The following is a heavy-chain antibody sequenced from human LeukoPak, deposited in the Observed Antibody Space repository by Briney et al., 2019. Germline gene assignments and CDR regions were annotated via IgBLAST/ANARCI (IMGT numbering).Heavy chain of an antibody. CDR2: ISAYNGNT. V-gene: IGHV1-18*01. CDR1: GYTFTSYG. D-gene: IGHD6-13*01. J-gene: IGHJ3*02. CDR3: ASAKLSAYSSSWSYAFDI. Sequence: ASVKVSCKASGYTFTSYGISWARQAPGQGLEWMGWISAYNGNTNCAQKLQGRVTMTTDTSTSTAYMELRSLRSDDTAVYYCASAKLSAYSSSWSYAFDIWGQGTMVTVSS.